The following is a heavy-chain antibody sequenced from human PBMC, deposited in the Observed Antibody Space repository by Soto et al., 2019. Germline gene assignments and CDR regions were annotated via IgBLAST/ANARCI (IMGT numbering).Heavy chain of an antibody. CDR2: IYYSGST. D-gene: IGHD1-26*01. Sequence: QVQLQESGPGLVKPSETLSLTCTVSGGSISSYYWSWIRQPPGKGLEWIGYIYYSGSTNYNPSLTSRVTISVDTSKNQFYLKLSSVTAADTAVYYCARYRGGSFYFDYWGQGTLVTVSS. CDR3: ARYRGGSFYFDY. V-gene: IGHV4-59*01. J-gene: IGHJ4*02. CDR1: GGSISSYY.